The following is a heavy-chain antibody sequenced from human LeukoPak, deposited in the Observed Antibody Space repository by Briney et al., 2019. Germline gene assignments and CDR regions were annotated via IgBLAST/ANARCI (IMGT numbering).Heavy chain of an antibody. V-gene: IGHV4-4*07. CDR1: GDSINIYY. CDR2: IYTSGST. Sequence: SETLSLTCTVSGDSINIYYWSWIRQPAGKGLEWIGRIYTSGSTTYNPSLKSRVTMSLDTSKNQFSLKLSSVTAADTAVYYCARGRYDFWSGYLPSFDYWGQGTLVTVSS. J-gene: IGHJ4*02. D-gene: IGHD3-3*01. CDR3: ARGRYDFWSGYLPSFDY.